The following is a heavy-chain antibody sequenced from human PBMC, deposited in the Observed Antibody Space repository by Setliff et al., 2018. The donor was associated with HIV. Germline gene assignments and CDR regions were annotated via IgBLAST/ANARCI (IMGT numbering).Heavy chain of an antibody. D-gene: IGHD3-10*01. Sequence: ASVKVSCKASGYPFTSYGICWVRQAPGHGLEWMGYISPYNGDAYYAEKFQGRVTISRDTSASTAHMELSSLRSEDMAVYYCARSQINLVRGVVHYFDYWGQGTLVTVSS. CDR2: ISPYNGDA. CDR3: ARSQINLVRGVVHYFDY. V-gene: IGHV1-18*03. CDR1: GYPFTSYG. J-gene: IGHJ4*02.